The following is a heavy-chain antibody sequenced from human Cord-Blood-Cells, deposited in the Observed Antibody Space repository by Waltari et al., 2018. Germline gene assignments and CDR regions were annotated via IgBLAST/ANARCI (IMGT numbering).Heavy chain of an antibody. Sequence: EVQLVESGGGLVQPGGSLRLSCAASGFTFSSYDMHWVRQATGKGLEWVSAIGTAGYTYYPGSVKGRFTISRENAKNSLYLQMNSLRAGDTAVYYCARGYSYGYDDAFDIWGQGTMVTVSS. CDR1: GFTFSSYD. CDR3: ARGYSYGYDDAFDI. D-gene: IGHD5-18*01. J-gene: IGHJ3*02. CDR2: IGTAGYT. V-gene: IGHV3-13*01.